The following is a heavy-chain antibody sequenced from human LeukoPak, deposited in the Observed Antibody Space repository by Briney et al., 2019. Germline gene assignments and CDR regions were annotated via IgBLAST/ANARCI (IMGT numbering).Heavy chain of an antibody. CDR2: ISSSSSTI. J-gene: IGHJ6*04. CDR3: AREVLLWFGELSL. D-gene: IGHD3-10*01. Sequence: GGSLRLSCAASGFTFSSYSMNWVRQAPGKGLEWVSYISSSSSTIYYADSVKGRFTISRDNAKNSLYLQMNSLRAEDTAVYYCAREVLLWFGELSLWGKGTTVTISS. V-gene: IGHV3-48*01. CDR1: GFTFSSYS.